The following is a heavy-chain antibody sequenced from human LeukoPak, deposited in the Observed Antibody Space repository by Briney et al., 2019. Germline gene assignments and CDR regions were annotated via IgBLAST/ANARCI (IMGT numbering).Heavy chain of an antibody. CDR1: GYTFTGYY. V-gene: IGHV1-2*06. CDR3: ARMGHGRYSSSWYVGSTTQDYGMDV. CDR2: INPNSGGT. J-gene: IGHJ6*02. D-gene: IGHD6-13*01. Sequence: GASVKVSCKVSGYTFTGYYMHWARQAPGQGLEWMGRINPNSGGTNYAQKFQGRVTMTRDTSISTAYMELSRLRSDDTAVYYCARMGHGRYSSSWYVGSTTQDYGMDVWGQGTTVTVSS.